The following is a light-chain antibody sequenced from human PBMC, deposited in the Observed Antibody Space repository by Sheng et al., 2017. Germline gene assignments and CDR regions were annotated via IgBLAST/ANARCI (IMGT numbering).Light chain of an antibody. V-gene: IGKV4-1*01. CDR1: QSVFYSSNNRNY. CDR3: QQYYDTPRT. CDR2: WAS. Sequence: DIVMTRSPDSLAVSLGERATINCKSSQSVFYSSNNRNYLAWYQQKPGQPPKVVIYWASTRESGVPDRFSGSGSATDFTLTISSLQAEDVAVYYCQQYYDTPRTFGQGPRWKSN. J-gene: IGKJ1*01.